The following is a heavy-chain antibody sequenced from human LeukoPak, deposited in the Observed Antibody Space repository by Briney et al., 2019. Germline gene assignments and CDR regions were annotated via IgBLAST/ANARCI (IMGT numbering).Heavy chain of an antibody. V-gene: IGHV3-21*01. J-gene: IGHJ6*03. D-gene: IGHD4-11*01. CDR3: ARYTRDSNWSELGYYMDV. CDR2: ISSSSSYI. CDR1: GFTFSSYS. Sequence: PGGSLRLSCAASGFTFSSYSMNWVRQAPGKGLEWVSPISSSSSYIYYADSVKGRFTISRDNAKNSLYLQMNSLRAEDTAVYYCARYTRDSNWSELGYYMDVWGKGTTVTVSS.